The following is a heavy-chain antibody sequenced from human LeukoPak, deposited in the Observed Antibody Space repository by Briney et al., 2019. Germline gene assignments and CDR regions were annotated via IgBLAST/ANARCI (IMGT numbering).Heavy chain of an antibody. CDR1: GFTLSNVW. CDR2: IKIKTDEGTT. CDR3: TVGYSSSWYYYYYMDV. V-gene: IGHV3-15*01. Sequence: RGSLRLSCASSGFTLSNVWMGWVRPAPGKGGAWVGRIKIKTDEGTTDYAAPVKGRFTISRDDSKNTLYLQMNSLKTEDTAAYYCTVGYSSSWYYYYYMDVWGKGTTVTVSS. J-gene: IGHJ6*03. D-gene: IGHD6-13*01.